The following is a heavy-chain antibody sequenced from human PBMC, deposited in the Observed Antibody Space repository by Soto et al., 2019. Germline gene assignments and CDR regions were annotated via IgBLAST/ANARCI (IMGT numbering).Heavy chain of an antibody. V-gene: IGHV4-59*01. CDR1: GASISCYY. D-gene: IGHD2-21*02. J-gene: IGHJ5*02. CDR3: ARSGDLRLYDL. CDR2: IYYSGST. Sequence: SETLSLTCTVSGASISCYYWTWIRQPPGKGLEWIGYIYYSGSTNYNPSLKSRVTISVDTSKYQFSLKLRSVTAADTAVYYCARSGDLRLYDLWGQGTLVTVS.